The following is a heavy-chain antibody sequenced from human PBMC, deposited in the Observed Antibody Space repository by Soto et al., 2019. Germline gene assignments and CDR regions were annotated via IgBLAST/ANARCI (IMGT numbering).Heavy chain of an antibody. V-gene: IGHV1-69*13. CDR1: GGTFSSYA. CDR2: IIPIFGTA. D-gene: IGHD2-2*01. CDR3: VSGSGYCSSTSCYVDAFDI. Sequence: SVKVSCQASGGTFSSYAISWVRQAPGQGLEWMGGIIPIFGTANYAQKFQGRVTITADESTSTAYMELSSLRSEDTAVYYCVSGSGYCSSTSCYVDAFDIWGQGTMVTVSS. J-gene: IGHJ3*02.